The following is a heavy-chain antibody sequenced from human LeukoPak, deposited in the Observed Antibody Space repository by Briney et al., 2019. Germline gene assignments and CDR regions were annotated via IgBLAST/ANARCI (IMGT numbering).Heavy chain of an antibody. V-gene: IGHV3-48*01. CDR3: ARGKSSKQQVARLLDY. J-gene: IGHJ4*02. D-gene: IGHD6-13*01. Sequence: GGSLRLSCAASGFTFSSYSMNWVRQAPGKGLEWVSYISSSSSTIYYADSVKGRFTISRDNAKNSLYLQMNSLRAEDTAVYYCARGKSSKQQVARLLDYWGQGTLVTVSS. CDR1: GFTFSSYS. CDR2: ISSSSSTI.